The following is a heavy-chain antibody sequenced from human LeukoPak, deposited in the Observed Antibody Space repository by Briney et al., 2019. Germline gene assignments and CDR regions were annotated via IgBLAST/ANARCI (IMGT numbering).Heavy chain of an antibody. V-gene: IGHV5-51*01. CDR3: ARCNMVRGVINPSGY. CDR2: IYPGDSDT. CDR1: GYSFTSYW. D-gene: IGHD3-10*01. Sequence: GESLKISCKGSGYSFTSYWIGWVRQMPGKGLEWMGIIYPGDSDTRYSPSFQGQVTISADKSISTAYLQWSSLKASDTAMHYCARCNMVRGVINPSGYWGQGTLVTVSS. J-gene: IGHJ4*02.